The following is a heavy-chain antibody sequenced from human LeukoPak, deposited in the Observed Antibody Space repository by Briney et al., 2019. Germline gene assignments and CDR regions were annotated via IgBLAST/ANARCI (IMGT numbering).Heavy chain of an antibody. Sequence: GGSLRLSCAASGFTFSNSALSWVRQAPGKGLEWVSDVSGSGASTYYADSVRGRFTISRDNSKNTLYLQMNSLRAEDTAVYYCAKRIQSAMATGYWGQGTLVTVSS. V-gene: IGHV3-23*01. CDR1: GFTFSNSA. CDR2: VSGSGAST. D-gene: IGHD5-18*01. J-gene: IGHJ4*02. CDR3: AKRIQSAMATGY.